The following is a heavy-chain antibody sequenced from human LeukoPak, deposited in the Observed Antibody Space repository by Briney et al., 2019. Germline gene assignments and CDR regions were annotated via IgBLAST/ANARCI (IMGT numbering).Heavy chain of an antibody. CDR1: GFTFSSYS. V-gene: IGHV3-21*01. J-gene: IGHJ4*02. D-gene: IGHD2-21*02. CDR3: ARGHIVVVTAIPSDY. Sequence: GGSLRLSCAASGFTFSSYSMNWVRQAPGKGLEWVSSISSSSSYIYYADSVKGRFTISRDNAKNSLYLQMNSLRAEDTAVYYCARGHIVVVTAIPSDYWGQGTLVTVSS. CDR2: ISSSSSYI.